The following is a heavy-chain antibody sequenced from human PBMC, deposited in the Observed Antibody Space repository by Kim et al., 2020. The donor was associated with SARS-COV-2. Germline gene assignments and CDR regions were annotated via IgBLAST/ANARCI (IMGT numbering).Heavy chain of an antibody. CDR3: AREGGRDSSGYWPDAFDI. D-gene: IGHD3-22*01. J-gene: IGHJ3*02. CDR2: IWYDGSNK. Sequence: GGSLRLSCAASGFTFSSYGMHWVRQAPGKGLEWVAVIWYDGSNKYYADSVKGRFTISRDNSKNTLYLQMNSLRAEDTAVYYCAREGGRDSSGYWPDAFDIWGQGTMVTVSS. V-gene: IGHV3-33*01. CDR1: GFTFSSYG.